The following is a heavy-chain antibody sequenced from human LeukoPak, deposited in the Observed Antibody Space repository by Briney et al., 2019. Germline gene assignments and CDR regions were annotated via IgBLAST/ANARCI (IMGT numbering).Heavy chain of an antibody. Sequence: AETLSLTCTVSGGSISSYDWGWIRQPPGKGLEWTGYIYCSGSSNYNAALKSGVTISVDTSKNKFSLKLSYVPAAETAAYYCASGYSYXXYYYSYMDVWGKGTSVTVSS. D-gene: IGHD5-18*01. CDR3: ASGYSYXXYYYSYMDV. CDR1: GGSISSYD. J-gene: IGHJ6*03. CDR2: IYCSGSS. V-gene: IGHV4-59*01.